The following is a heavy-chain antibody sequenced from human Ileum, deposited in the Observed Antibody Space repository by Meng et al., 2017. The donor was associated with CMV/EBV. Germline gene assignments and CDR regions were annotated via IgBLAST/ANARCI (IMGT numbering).Heavy chain of an antibody. V-gene: IGHV3-7*01. J-gene: IGHJ6*02. D-gene: IGHD2/OR15-2a*01. Sequence: SCAASGFTFSSYWRSWVRQAPGKGLEWVANIKQDGSEKYYVGSVKGRFTISRDNAKNSLYLQMNSLRAEDTAVYYCARDLVTYGMDVWGQGTTVTVSS. CDR1: GFTFSSYW. CDR3: ARDLVTYGMDV. CDR2: IKQDGSEK.